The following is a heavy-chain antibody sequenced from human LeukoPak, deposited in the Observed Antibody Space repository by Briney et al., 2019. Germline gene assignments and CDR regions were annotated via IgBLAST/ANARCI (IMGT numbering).Heavy chain of an antibody. Sequence: SETLSLTCTVSGGSTSSSSYYWGWIRQPPGKGLEWIGSFYYSGSTYYNPSLKSRLTISVDTSKNQFSLKLSSVTAADTAVYYCARQGSLGTSGYNYWGQGTLVTVSS. J-gene: IGHJ4*02. D-gene: IGHD3-22*01. CDR1: GGSTSSSSYY. V-gene: IGHV4-39*01. CDR3: ARQGSLGTSGYNY. CDR2: FYYSGST.